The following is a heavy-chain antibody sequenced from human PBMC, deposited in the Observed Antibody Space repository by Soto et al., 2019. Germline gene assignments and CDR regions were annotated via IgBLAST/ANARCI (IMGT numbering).Heavy chain of an antibody. Sequence: HVQLVQSGAEVKMPGSSVKVSCKASGDTFNSLAVSWVRQAPGQGLEWMGGIIFVFVTPYYAQTFQGRVTITADKSTSTADMEMRSLRSEDTAVYYCARDDCSSTSCFYGMDVWGQGTTVTVSS. CDR2: IIFVFVTP. CDR3: ARDDCSSTSCFYGMDV. V-gene: IGHV1-69*06. J-gene: IGHJ6*02. D-gene: IGHD2-2*01. CDR1: GDTFNSLA.